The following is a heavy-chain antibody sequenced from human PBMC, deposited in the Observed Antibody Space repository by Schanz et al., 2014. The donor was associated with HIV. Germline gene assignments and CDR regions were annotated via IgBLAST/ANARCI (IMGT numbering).Heavy chain of an antibody. CDR2: ISHDGGNK. CDR3: AKTILRFLDWPNANGGMDV. J-gene: IGHJ6*02. V-gene: IGHV3-30*18. CDR1: GFTFSSYG. D-gene: IGHD3-3*01. Sequence: QVQLVESGGGVVQPGRSLSLSCAVSGFTFSSYGMHWVRQAPGKGLEWVAVISHDGGNKHYGDSVKGRFTISRDNSKNTLYLQMSSLREEDTAVYYCAKTILRFLDWPNANGGMDVWGLGTTVTVSS.